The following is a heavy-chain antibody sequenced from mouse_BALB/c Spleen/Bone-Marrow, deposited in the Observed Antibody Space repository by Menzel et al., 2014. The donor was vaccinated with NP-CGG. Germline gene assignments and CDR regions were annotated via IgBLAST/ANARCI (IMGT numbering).Heavy chain of an antibody. CDR2: IRSKSNNYAT. V-gene: IGHV10S3*01. CDR1: GFTFNTNA. Sequence: EVHLVESGGGLVQPKGSLKLSCAASGFTFNTNAMNWVRQAPGKGLEWVARIRSKSNNYATYYADSVKDRFTISRDDSQSMLYLQMNNLKTEDTATYYCVKYYGNPAWFAYWGQGTLVTVSA. J-gene: IGHJ3*01. CDR3: VKYYGNPAWFAY. D-gene: IGHD2-1*01.